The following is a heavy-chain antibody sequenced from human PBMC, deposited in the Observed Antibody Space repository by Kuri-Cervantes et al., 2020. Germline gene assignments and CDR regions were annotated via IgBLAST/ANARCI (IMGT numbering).Heavy chain of an antibody. V-gene: IGHV4-34*01. J-gene: IGHJ6*03. CDR3: ARGVLLEWLLSGYYYMDV. D-gene: IGHD3-3*01. CDR1: GSSISSGYY. CDR2: INHSGST. Sequence: ESLKISCSVSGSSISSGYYWSWIRQPPGKGLEWIGEINHSGSTNYNPSLKSRVTISVDTSKNQFSLKLSSVTAADTAVYYCARGVLLEWLLSGYYYMDVWGKGTTVTVSS.